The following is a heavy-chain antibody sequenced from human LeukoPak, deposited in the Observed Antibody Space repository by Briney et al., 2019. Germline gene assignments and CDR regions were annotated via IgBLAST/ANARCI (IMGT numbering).Heavy chain of an antibody. Sequence: GGSLRLSCAASGFALNFFAMRWLRQAPGKRLEWISTINPNAGTTYYADSVKGQFTISRDNSKNTLYLQLKSLRAENTAVYYCANPISGGLAVTADWFDPWGQGTQVTVSS. CDR3: ANPISGGLAVTADWFDP. CDR1: GFALNFFA. V-gene: IGHV3-23*01. J-gene: IGHJ5*02. CDR2: INPNAGTT. D-gene: IGHD6-19*01.